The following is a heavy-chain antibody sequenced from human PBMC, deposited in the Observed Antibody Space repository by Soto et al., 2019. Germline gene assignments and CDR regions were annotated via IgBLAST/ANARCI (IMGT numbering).Heavy chain of an antibody. CDR2: IIPIFGTA. CDR1: GGTFSSYT. D-gene: IGHD5-12*01. V-gene: IGHV1-69*12. J-gene: IGHJ2*01. Sequence: QVQLVQSGAEVKKPGSSVTVSCKASGGTFSSYTISWERKAPGQGLEWMGGIIPIFGTANYAQKFQGRVTITADESTSTAYMELSSLRSEDTAVYYCARGNHRWLQLWYFDLWGRGTLVTVSS. CDR3: ARGNHRWLQLWYFDL.